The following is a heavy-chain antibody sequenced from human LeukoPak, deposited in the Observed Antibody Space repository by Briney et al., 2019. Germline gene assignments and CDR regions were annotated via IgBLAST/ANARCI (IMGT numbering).Heavy chain of an antibody. J-gene: IGHJ4*02. CDR3: ARAYGSSPNFDY. V-gene: IGHV4-4*07. Sequence: SETLSLTCTVSGGSISTYYWSWIRRLAGKGLEWIGLIYTSGSTNYNPSLKSRVTMSVDTSKNQFSLKLTSVTAADTAIYYCARAYGSSPNFDYWGQGTLVTVSS. CDR1: GGSISTYY. CDR2: IYTSGST. D-gene: IGHD6-19*01.